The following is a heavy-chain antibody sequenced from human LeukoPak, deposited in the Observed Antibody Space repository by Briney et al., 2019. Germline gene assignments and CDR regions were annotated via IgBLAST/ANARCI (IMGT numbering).Heavy chain of an antibody. CDR2: ISFDGTNK. D-gene: IGHD6-19*01. Sequence: GGSLRLSCAASGFTFSSYGMHWVRQAPGKGLEWVSLISFDGTNKYYADSVKGRFTMSRDNSKKMVHLQMNSLRGEDTAVYYCARNEGSGWSFDSWGQGTLVTVSS. CDR1: GFTFSSYG. CDR3: ARNEGSGWSFDS. J-gene: IGHJ4*02. V-gene: IGHV3-30*03.